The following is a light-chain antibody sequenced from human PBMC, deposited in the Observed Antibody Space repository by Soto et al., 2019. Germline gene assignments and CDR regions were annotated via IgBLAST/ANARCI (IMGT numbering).Light chain of an antibody. CDR2: KAS. J-gene: IGKJ4*01. Sequence: DIQMTQSPSTLSGSVGDRVTITCRASQTISSWLAWYQQKPGKAPKLLIYKASTLKSGVPSRFSGSGSGTEFTLTISSLQPEDFAVYYCQQCNNWPLTFGGGTKVDIK. CDR1: QTISSW. V-gene: IGKV1-5*03. CDR3: QQCNNWPLT.